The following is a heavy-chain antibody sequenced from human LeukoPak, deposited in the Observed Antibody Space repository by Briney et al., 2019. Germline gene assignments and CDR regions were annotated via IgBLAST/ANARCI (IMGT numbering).Heavy chain of an antibody. Sequence: PSETLSLTCTVSGGSISSYYWSWIRQPPGKGLEWIGYIYYSGSTNYNPSLKSRVTISVDTSKNQFSLKLSSVPAADTAVYYCARDVAAMAYFDYWGQGTLVTVSS. D-gene: IGHD5-18*01. CDR3: ARDVAAMAYFDY. J-gene: IGHJ4*02. CDR1: GGSISSYY. V-gene: IGHV4-59*01. CDR2: IYYSGST.